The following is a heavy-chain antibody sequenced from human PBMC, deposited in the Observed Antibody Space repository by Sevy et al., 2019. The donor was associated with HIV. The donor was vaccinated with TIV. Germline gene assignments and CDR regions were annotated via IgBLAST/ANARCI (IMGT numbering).Heavy chain of an antibody. CDR1: GFTFSSYG. CDR2: ISYDGSNK. D-gene: IGHD3-3*01. V-gene: IGHV3-30*18. CDR3: AKGFYDFWSGYDYYYYYGMDV. J-gene: IGHJ6*02. Sequence: GGSLRLSCAASGFTFSSYGMHWVRQAPGKGLEWVAVISYDGSNKYYADSVKGRFTISRDNSKNTLYLQMNSLRAEDTAVYYCAKGFYDFWSGYDYYYYYGMDVWGQRTTVTVSS.